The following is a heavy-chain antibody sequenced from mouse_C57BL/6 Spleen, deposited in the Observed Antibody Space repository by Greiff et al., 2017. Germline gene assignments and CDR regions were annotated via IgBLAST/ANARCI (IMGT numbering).Heavy chain of an antibody. Sequence: QVQLQQSGPELVKPGASVKISCKASGYAFSSSWMNWVKQRPGKGLEWIGRIYPGDGDTNYNGKFKGKATLTADKSSSTAYMQLSSLTSEDSAVYFCARWEYYSNFYYAMDYWGQGTSVTVSS. CDR1: GYAFSSSW. CDR2: IYPGDGDT. D-gene: IGHD2-5*01. CDR3: ARWEYYSNFYYAMDY. J-gene: IGHJ4*01. V-gene: IGHV1-82*01.